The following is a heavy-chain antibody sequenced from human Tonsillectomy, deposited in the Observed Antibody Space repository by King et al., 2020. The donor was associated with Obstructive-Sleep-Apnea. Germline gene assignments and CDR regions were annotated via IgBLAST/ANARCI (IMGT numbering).Heavy chain of an antibody. D-gene: IGHD5-18*01. V-gene: IGHV4-39*07. CDR3: ARSDRDIAMGLFDY. CDR2: IYYSGST. CDR1: GGSISSSSY. J-gene: IGHJ4*02. Sequence: QLQESGPGLVKPSETLSLTCTVSGGSISSSSYWGWIRQPPGKGLEWIGHIYYSGSTSYNPSLKSRVTISVDTSKNQFSLELNSVTAAATAVYYCARSDRDIAMGLFDYWGQGTLVTVSS.